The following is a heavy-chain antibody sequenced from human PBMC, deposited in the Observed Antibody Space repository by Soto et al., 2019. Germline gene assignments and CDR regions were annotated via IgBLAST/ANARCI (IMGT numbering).Heavy chain of an antibody. Sequence: VSLRLSWTASGVKFISFNVRWVSQTPGKGLEWVSSISGTTKYIYYGDSVKGRFTISRDNAENSMFLQMNRLRVEDTAVYYCARSVIFRGLIRTFDMWGQGTLVTVSS. CDR1: GVKFISFN. V-gene: IGHV3-21*01. CDR3: ARSVIFRGLIRTFDM. D-gene: IGHD3-10*01. CDR2: ISGTTKYI. J-gene: IGHJ4*03.